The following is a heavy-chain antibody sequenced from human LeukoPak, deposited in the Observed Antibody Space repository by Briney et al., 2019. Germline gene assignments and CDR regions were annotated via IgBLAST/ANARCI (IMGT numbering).Heavy chain of an antibody. CDR2: IYTSGSP. V-gene: IGHV4-4*07. CDR1: GGSISSYY. D-gene: IGHD3-10*01. CDR3: AREAPMVRGVILYNWFDP. J-gene: IGHJ5*02. Sequence: SETLSLTCTVSGGSISSYYWSWIRQPAGKGLEWIGRIYTSGSPNYNPSLKSRVTMSVDTSKNQFSLKLSSVTAADTAVYYRAREAPMVRGVILYNWFDPWGQGTLVTVSS.